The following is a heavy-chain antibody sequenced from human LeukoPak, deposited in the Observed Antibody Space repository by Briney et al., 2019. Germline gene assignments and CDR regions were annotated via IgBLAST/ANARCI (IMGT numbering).Heavy chain of an antibody. CDR3: ASPRKEGATYFDY. D-gene: IGHD1-26*01. Sequence: GGSLRLSCAASGFTFSSYAMSWVRQAPGKGLEWVSAISGSGGSTYYADSVKGRFTISRDNSKNTLYLQMNSLRAADTAVYYCASPRKEGATYFDYWGQGTLVTVSS. CDR2: ISGSGGST. CDR1: GFTFSSYA. J-gene: IGHJ4*02. V-gene: IGHV3-23*01.